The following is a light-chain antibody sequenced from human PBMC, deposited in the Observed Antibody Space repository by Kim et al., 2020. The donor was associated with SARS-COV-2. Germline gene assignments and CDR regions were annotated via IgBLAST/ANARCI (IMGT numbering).Light chain of an antibody. V-gene: IGLV1-44*01. CDR2: SND. Sequence: QNIIISCPGRTSNVGSNTVNWYQHLPGTAPQLLIYSNDQRPSGVPDRFSASKSGNSASLAITGLQSDDEADYFCAVWDDTLSGVAFGGGTQLTVL. J-gene: IGLJ2*01. CDR1: TSNVGSNT. CDR3: AVWDDTLSGVA.